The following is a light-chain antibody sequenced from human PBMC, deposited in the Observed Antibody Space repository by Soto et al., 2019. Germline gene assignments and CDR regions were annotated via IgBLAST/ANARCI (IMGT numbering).Light chain of an antibody. CDR2: QTS. CDR3: HQRQSWPRT. CDR1: QYINTR. J-gene: IGKJ1*01. V-gene: IGKV3-11*01. Sequence: EIVLTQSPATLSSFPGERVTLSCRASQYINTRLAWYQHRPGQAPRLLICQTSIRAAGIPARFSASGTGTDFTLTISDVQPEDFAVYYCHQRQSWPRTFGQGTKVDIK.